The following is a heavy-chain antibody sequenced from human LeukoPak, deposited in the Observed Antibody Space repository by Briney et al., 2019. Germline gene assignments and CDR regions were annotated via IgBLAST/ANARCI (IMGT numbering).Heavy chain of an antibody. V-gene: IGHV4-34*01. Sequence: SETLSLTCAVYGGSFSGYYWSWIRQPPGKGLEWIGEINHSGSTNYNPSLKSRVTISVDTSKNQFSLKLSSVTAADTAVYYCARGYDILIGYFRFDPWGQGTLVTVSS. J-gene: IGHJ5*02. CDR3: ARGYDILIGYFRFDP. CDR1: GGSFSGYY. CDR2: INHSGST. D-gene: IGHD3-9*01.